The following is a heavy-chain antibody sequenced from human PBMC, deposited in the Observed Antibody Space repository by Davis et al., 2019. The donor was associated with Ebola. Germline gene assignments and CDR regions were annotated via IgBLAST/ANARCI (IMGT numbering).Heavy chain of an antibody. Sequence: GGSLRLSCEASGFTFSNSGMHWVRQVPGKGLELLAVIWYDESEKHYADSVKGRFTISRDNSRNTLHLQLNSLRFEDAAVYYCVRETFAYCGLDCYTLDYWGQGSLVTVSS. CDR2: IWYDESEK. CDR3: VRETFAYCGLDCYTLDY. CDR1: GFTFSNSG. D-gene: IGHD2-21*02. J-gene: IGHJ4*02. V-gene: IGHV3-33*01.